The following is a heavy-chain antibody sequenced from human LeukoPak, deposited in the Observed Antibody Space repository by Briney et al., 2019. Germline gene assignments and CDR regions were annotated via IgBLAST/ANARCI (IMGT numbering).Heavy chain of an antibody. CDR3: AAGGPRDSSGYHTPGAADY. D-gene: IGHD3-22*01. Sequence: SVKVSCKASGFTFTSSAVQWVRQARGQRLEWIGWIVVGSGNTNYAQKFQERVTITRDMSTSTAYMELSSLRSEDTAVYYCAAGGPRDSSGYHTPGAADYWGQGTLVTVSS. CDR1: GFTFTSSA. J-gene: IGHJ4*02. CDR2: IVVGSGNT. V-gene: IGHV1-58*01.